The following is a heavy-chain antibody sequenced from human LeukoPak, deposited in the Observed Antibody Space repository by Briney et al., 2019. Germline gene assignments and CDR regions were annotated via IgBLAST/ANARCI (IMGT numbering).Heavy chain of an antibody. V-gene: IGHV3-13*01. CDR3: ARGGVSFGVVHYWYFDL. Sequence: PGGSLRLSCAASGFTFSSYDMHWVRQATGKGLEWVSAIGTAGDTYYPGSVKGRFNISRENAKNSLYLQMNSLRAGDTAVYYCARGGVSFGVVHYWYFDLWGRGTLVTVSS. CDR2: IGTAGDT. CDR1: GFTFSSYD. J-gene: IGHJ2*01. D-gene: IGHD3-3*01.